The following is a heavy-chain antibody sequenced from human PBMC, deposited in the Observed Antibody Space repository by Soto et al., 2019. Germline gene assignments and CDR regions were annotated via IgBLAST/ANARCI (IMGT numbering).Heavy chain of an antibody. V-gene: IGHV4-59*01. Sequence: SETLSLTCTVSGGSISSYYWSWIRQPPGKGLEWIGYIYYSGSTNYNPSLKSRVTISVDTSKNQFSLKLSSVTAADTAVYYCARYRSGSVHYLDYWGQGTLGTVSS. CDR1: GGSISSYY. J-gene: IGHJ4*02. CDR3: ARYRSGSVHYLDY. CDR2: IYYSGST. D-gene: IGHD3-3*01.